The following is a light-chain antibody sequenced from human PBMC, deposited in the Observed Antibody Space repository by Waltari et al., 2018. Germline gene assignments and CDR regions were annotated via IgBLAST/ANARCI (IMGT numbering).Light chain of an antibody. V-gene: IGKV3-20*01. J-gene: IGKJ1*01. Sequence: EIVLTQSPGTLSLSLGERATLSYRASQSVSSSYLAWYQQKPGQAPRLLIYGATSRATGIPDRFSGSGSGTDFTLIISRLEPEDFAVYYCQQYGNSPVTFGQGTKVEIK. CDR3: QQYGNSPVT. CDR2: GAT. CDR1: QSVSSSY.